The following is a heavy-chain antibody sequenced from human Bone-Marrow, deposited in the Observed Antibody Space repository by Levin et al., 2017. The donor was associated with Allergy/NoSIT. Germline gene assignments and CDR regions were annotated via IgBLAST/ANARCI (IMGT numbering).Heavy chain of an antibody. J-gene: IGHJ4*02. Sequence: SQTLSLTCAVSGGSISSGGYSWSWIRQPPGKGLEWIGYIYHSGSTYYNPSLKSRVTISVERSKNQFSLKLSSVTAADTAVYYCARSAFGSQIDYWGQGTLVTVSS. D-gene: IGHD3-10*01. CDR2: IYHSGST. V-gene: IGHV4-30-2*01. CDR1: GGSISSGGYS. CDR3: ARSAFGSQIDY.